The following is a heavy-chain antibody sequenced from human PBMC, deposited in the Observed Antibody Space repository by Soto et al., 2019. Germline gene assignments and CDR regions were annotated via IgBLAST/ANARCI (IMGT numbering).Heavy chain of an antibody. D-gene: IGHD5-12*01. CDR2: ISAYNGNT. J-gene: IGHJ6*03. Sequence: ASVKVACQTSGYTYTSYGISWVRQAPGQGLEWMGWISAYNGNTNYAQKLQGRVTMTTDTSTSTAYMELRSLRSDDTAVYYCASSNSGYDFPSYMDVWGKGTTVTVSS. CDR3: ASSNSGYDFPSYMDV. V-gene: IGHV1-18*01. CDR1: GYTYTSYG.